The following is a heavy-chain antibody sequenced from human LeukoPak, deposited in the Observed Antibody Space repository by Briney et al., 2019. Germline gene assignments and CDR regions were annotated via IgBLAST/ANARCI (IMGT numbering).Heavy chain of an antibody. D-gene: IGHD5-18*01. CDR3: ARDLAGYSYGTQDY. V-gene: IGHV1-2*02. CDR1: GYTFTGYY. J-gene: IGHJ4*02. CDR2: INPNSGGA. Sequence: ASAKVSCKASGYTFTGYYMHWVRQAPGQGLEWMGWINPNSGGANYAQKFQGRVTMTRDTSISTAYMELSRLRSDDTAVYYCARDLAGYSYGTQDYWGQGTLVTVSS.